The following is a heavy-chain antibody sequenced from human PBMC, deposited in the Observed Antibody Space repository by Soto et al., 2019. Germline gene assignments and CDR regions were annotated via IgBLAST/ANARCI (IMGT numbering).Heavy chain of an antibody. V-gene: IGHV3-53*01. CDR3: ARDRVESGYPEYFQH. CDR1: GFTVSSNY. J-gene: IGHJ1*01. D-gene: IGHD3-22*01. CDR2: IYSGGST. Sequence: EVQLVESGGGLIQPGGSLRLSCAASGFTVSSNYMSWVRQAPGKGLECVSVIYSGGSTYYADSVKGRFTISRDNSKTTLYLQMNSLRAEDTAVYYCARDRVESGYPEYFQHWGQGTQVTVSS.